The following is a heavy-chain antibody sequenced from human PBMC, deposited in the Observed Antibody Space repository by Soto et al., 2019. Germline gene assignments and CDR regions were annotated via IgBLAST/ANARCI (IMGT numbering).Heavy chain of an antibody. D-gene: IGHD3-3*01. CDR1: GFTFRNYD. CDR2: ISLAGDT. CDR3: ARGQLFYSDFLGTPGSGMDV. Sequence: EVQLVESGGGLVQPGGSLRLSCAASGFTFRNYDMHWVRQVTGKGLEWVSTISLAGDTYYPGSVKGRFTISRENAKNSLYLQVSSLRAGDTAVYYCARGQLFYSDFLGTPGSGMDVWGQGPTVTVSS. J-gene: IGHJ6*02. V-gene: IGHV3-13*04.